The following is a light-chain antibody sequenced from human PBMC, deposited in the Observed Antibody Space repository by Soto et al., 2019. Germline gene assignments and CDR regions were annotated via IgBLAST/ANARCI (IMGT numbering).Light chain of an antibody. CDR2: GAS. J-gene: IGKJ2*01. CDR1: QSVTSSF. CDR3: QLYGNYMFT. V-gene: IGKV3-20*01. Sequence: EVVLTQSPGTLSLSPGERATLSCRTSQSVTSSFLSWFQQKPGQPPRLLLYGASRRAAGTPDRFSGSGSGTDFTLIISRLEPEDSVMYHCQLYGNYMFTFGQGTKLEI.